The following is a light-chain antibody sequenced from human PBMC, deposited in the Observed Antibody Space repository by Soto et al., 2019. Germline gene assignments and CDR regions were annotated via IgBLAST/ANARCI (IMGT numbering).Light chain of an antibody. CDR1: QSVNTW. CDR2: AAS. CDR3: QQTYSTPCT. V-gene: IGKV1-39*01. Sequence: IPLRASQSVNTWLAWYQQKPGKAPNLLINAASGLQSGVPSRFSGGGSGTDFTLTITNLQPEDFAIYYCQQTYSTPCTFGPGTKVDIK. J-gene: IGKJ3*01.